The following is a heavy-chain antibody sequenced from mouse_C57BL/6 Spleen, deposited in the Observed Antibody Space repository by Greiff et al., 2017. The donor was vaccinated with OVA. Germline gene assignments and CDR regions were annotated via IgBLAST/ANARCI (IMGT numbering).Heavy chain of an antibody. CDR1: GYSFTGYY. Sequence: VQLKQSGPELVKPGASVKISCKASGYSFTGYYMNWVKQSPEKSLEWIGEINPSTGGTTYNQKFKAKATLTVDKSSSTAYMQLKSLTSEDSAVYYCARYYYGSSYYYFDYWGQGTTLTVSS. V-gene: IGHV1-42*01. J-gene: IGHJ2*01. CDR3: ARYYYGSSYYYFDY. CDR2: INPSTGGT. D-gene: IGHD1-1*01.